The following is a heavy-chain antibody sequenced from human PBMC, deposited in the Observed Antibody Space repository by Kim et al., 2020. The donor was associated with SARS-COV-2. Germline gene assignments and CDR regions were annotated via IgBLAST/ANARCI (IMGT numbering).Heavy chain of an antibody. V-gene: IGHV3-48*02. D-gene: IGHD1-1*01. Sequence: GGSLRLSCTASGFTFSGASMDWVRQAPGKGLEWIAYIDSSGNAIAYADSVRGRFTISRDNGKSSLLLQMNSLRDEDTAVYFCARGQLRSFDYWVPGTLVT. J-gene: IGHJ4*02. CDR1: GFTFSGAS. CDR2: IDSSGNAI. CDR3: ARGQLRSFDY.